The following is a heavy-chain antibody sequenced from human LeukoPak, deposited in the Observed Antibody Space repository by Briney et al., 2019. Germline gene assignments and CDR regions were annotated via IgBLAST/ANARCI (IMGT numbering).Heavy chain of an antibody. Sequence: GGSLRLSCAASGFTFSSYWMSWVRQAPGKGLEWVANIKQDGSEKYYVDSVKGRFTISRDNAKNSLYLQMNSLRAEDTAVYYSARDSAYYDFWSGYYSHFDYWGQGTLVTVSS. CDR2: IKQDGSEK. CDR3: ARDSAYYDFWSGYYSHFDY. J-gene: IGHJ4*02. D-gene: IGHD3-3*01. CDR1: GFTFSSYW. V-gene: IGHV3-7*01.